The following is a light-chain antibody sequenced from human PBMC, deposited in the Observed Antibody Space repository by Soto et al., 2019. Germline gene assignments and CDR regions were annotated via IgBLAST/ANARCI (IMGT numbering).Light chain of an antibody. CDR1: SSDVGGYNY. V-gene: IGLV2-14*01. CDR2: EVS. J-gene: IGLJ3*02. Sequence: QSALTQPASVSGSRGQSITISCTGTSSDVGGYNYVSWYQQHPGKAPKLMIYEVSNRPSGVSNRFSGSKSGNTASLTISGLQAEDEADYYCSSYTSSSTVSVFGGGTKVTVL. CDR3: SSYTSSSTVSV.